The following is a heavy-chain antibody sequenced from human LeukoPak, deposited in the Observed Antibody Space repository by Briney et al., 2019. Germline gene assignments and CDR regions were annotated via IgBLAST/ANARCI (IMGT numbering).Heavy chain of an antibody. CDR1: GGSISSSSYY. V-gene: IGHV4-39*01. CDR3: ARGVVAATTGYNWFDP. Sequence: SETLSLTCTVSGGSISSSSYYWGWIRQPPGKGLEWIVSIYYSGSTYYNPSLKSRVTISVDTSKNQFSLKLSSVTAADTAVYYCARGVVAATTGYNWFDPWGQGTLVTVSS. CDR2: IYYSGST. D-gene: IGHD2-15*01. J-gene: IGHJ5*02.